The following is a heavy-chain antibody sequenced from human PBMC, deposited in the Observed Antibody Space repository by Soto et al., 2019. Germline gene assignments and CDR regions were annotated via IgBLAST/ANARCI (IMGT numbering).Heavy chain of an antibody. CDR1: GGSISSSSYY. D-gene: IGHD3-3*01. CDR3: ARLDYDFWSGSPFSWFDP. V-gene: IGHV4-39*01. J-gene: IGHJ5*02. CDR2: IYYSGST. Sequence: SETLSLTCTVSGGSISSSSYYWGWIRQPPGKGLEWIGSIYYSGSTYYNPSLKSRVTISVDTSKNQFSLKLSSVTAADTAVYYCARLDYDFWSGSPFSWFDPWGQGTMVTVYS.